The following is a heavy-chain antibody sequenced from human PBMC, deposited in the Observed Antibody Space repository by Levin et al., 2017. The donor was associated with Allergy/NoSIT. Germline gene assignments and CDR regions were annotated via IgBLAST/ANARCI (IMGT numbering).Heavy chain of an antibody. V-gene: IGHV3-15*01. Sequence: GGSLRLSCAASGFTFSNAWMSWVRQAPGKGLEWVGRIKSKTDGGTTDYAAPVKGRFTISRDDSKNTLYLQMNSLKTEDTAVYYCTTDGDCSSTSCLWNPGYYYYYMDVWGKGTTVTVSS. D-gene: IGHD2-2*01. CDR3: TTDGDCSSTSCLWNPGYYYYYMDV. J-gene: IGHJ6*03. CDR1: GFTFSNAW. CDR2: IKSKTDGGTT.